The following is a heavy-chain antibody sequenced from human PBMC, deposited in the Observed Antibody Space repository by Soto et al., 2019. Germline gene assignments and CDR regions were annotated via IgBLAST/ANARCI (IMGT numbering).Heavy chain of an antibody. CDR3: ARGYYYGSGRPTPGGMDV. CDR2: ISTYTGNT. J-gene: IGHJ6*02. D-gene: IGHD3-10*01. CDR1: GYTFTNYD. V-gene: IGHV1-18*01. Sequence: WASVKVSCKASGYTFTNYDINWVRQAPGQGLEWMGWISTYTGNTNYAQKLQGRVTMTTDTSTSTAYMELRSLRSDDTAVYYCARGYYYGSGRPTPGGMDVWGQGTTVTVSS.